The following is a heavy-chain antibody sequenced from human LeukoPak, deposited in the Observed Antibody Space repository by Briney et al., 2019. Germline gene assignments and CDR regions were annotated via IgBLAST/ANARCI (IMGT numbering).Heavy chain of an antibody. CDR1: GGSISSSSYY. CDR3: ARVLGSGYSYGITFDY. D-gene: IGHD5-18*01. Sequence: SETLSLTCTVSGGSISSSSYYWGWIRQPPGKGLEWIGSIYYSGSTYYNPSLKSRVTISVDTSKNQFSLKLSSVTAADTAVYYCARVLGSGYSYGITFDYWGQGTLVTVSS. CDR2: IYYSGST. J-gene: IGHJ4*02. V-gene: IGHV4-39*07.